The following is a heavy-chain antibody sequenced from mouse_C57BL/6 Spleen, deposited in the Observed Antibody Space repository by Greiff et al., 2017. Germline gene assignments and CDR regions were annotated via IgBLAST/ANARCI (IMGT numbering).Heavy chain of an antibody. V-gene: IGHV1-64*01. J-gene: IGHJ4*01. CDR1: GYTFTSYW. CDR3: ERHGSNHYYAMDY. CDR2: IHPSGGST. Sequence: VQLQQPGAELVKPGASVKLSCKASGYTFTSYWMHWVKQRPGQGLEWIGMIHPSGGSTNYNETFKGKATLTVDKSSSTAYMQLSSLTSEDSAVXYCERHGSNHYYAMDYGGQGTSVTVSS. D-gene: IGHD1-1*01.